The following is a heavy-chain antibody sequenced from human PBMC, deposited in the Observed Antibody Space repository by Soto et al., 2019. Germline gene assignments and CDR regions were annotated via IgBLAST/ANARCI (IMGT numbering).Heavy chain of an antibody. V-gene: IGHV3-66*01. CDR2: IYSGGST. Sequence: EVQLVESGGGLVQPGGSLRLSCAASGFTVSSNYMTWVRQAPGKGLEWVSVIYSGGSTYYADSVKGRFTISRDNSKNTLYLQMNSLRAEDTAVYYCATSKEPWIQLPIDYWGQGTLVTVSS. CDR3: ATSKEPWIQLPIDY. CDR1: GFTVSSNY. J-gene: IGHJ4*02. D-gene: IGHD5-18*01.